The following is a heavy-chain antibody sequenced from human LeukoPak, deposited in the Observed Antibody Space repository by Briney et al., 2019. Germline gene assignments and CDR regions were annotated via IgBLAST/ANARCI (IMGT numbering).Heavy chain of an antibody. V-gene: IGHV1-2*02. J-gene: IGHJ4*02. D-gene: IGHD3-9*01. Sequence: ASVTVSCKASGYTFSSYGISWVRQAPGQGVEGMGWINPNSGGTNYAQNFQGRVTMTRDTSISTAYMELSSLRSDDTAVYYCARAAGLTYYDILTLDYWGQGTLVTVSS. CDR3: ARAAGLTYYDILTLDY. CDR1: GYTFSSYG. CDR2: INPNSGGT.